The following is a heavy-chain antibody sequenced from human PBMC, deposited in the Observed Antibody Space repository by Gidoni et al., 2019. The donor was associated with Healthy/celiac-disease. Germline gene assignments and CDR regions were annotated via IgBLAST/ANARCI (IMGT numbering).Heavy chain of an antibody. Sequence: GPGLVKPPGNLSLTGAGSGGSISSSNRWSWVSQPPGKGLEWIGDIYHSGSTNYNPSLKSRVTISVDKSKKQFSLKLSSVTAEDTAVYYCARGSYYDSSGYYRGAFDIWGQGTMVTVSS. CDR2: IYHSGST. D-gene: IGHD3-22*01. CDR1: GGSISSSNR. J-gene: IGHJ3*02. V-gene: IGHV4-4*03. CDR3: ARGSYYDSSGYYRGAFDI.